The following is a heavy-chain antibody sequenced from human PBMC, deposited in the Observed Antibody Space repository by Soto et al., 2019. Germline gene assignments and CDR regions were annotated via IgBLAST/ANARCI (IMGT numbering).Heavy chain of an antibody. CDR2: MYHSGST. V-gene: IGHV4-30-2*01. CDR1: GGSISNGGYS. CDR3: ATVPDY. J-gene: IGHJ4*02. D-gene: IGHD2-2*01. Sequence: QLQLQESGSGLVKPSQTLSLTCAVSGGSISNGGYSWSWIRQPPGKGLEWIGYMYHSGSTYYNPSLKRRVTITMDRSKNQFSLKLSSVAAADTAVYYCATVPDYWGQGILVTVSS.